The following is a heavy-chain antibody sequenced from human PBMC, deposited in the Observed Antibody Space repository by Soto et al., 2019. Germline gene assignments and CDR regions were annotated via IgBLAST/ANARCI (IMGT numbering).Heavy chain of an antibody. D-gene: IGHD2-2*01. V-gene: IGHV4-34*01. CDR2: INHSGST. CDR1: GGSFSGYY. J-gene: IGHJ3*02. CDR3: ARGLGDADIVVVPAFRRGAFDI. Sequence: QVQLQQWGAGLLKPSETLSLTCAVYGGSFSGYYWSWIRQPPGKGLEWIGEINHSGSTNYNPSLKSRVTISVDTSKNQFSLKLSSVTAADTAVYYCARGLGDADIVVVPAFRRGAFDIWGQGTMVTVSS.